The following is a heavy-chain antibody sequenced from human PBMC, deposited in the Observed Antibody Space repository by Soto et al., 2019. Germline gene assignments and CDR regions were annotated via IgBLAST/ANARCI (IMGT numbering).Heavy chain of an antibody. J-gene: IGHJ4*02. Sequence: EVQLVESGGGLVQPGGSLRLSCAASGFTFSDHYMDWVRQAPGKGLEWVARSRNKGKRYTTEYAASVQGRFTISRDGAKNSLYLQMNSLKTEDTAVYYCARGHYSFHYWGQGTLVTVSS. CDR2: SRNKGKRYTT. V-gene: IGHV3-72*01. CDR1: GFTFSDHY. D-gene: IGHD2-21*01. CDR3: ARGHYSFHY.